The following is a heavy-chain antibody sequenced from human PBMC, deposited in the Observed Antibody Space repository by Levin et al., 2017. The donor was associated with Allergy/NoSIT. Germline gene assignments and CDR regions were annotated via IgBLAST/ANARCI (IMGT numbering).Heavy chain of an antibody. Sequence: SETLSLTCTVSGGSISSGNYYWSWIRQPPGKGLEWIGYVYHGGNTHYNPSLESRVTISVDTSKNQISLQLSSVTAADTAVYYCTRPNDGDYAFDYWGQGTLVTVSS. CDR2: VYHGGNT. V-gene: IGHV4-30-4*01. CDR3: TRPNDGDYAFDY. CDR1: GGSISSGNYY. D-gene: IGHD4-17*01. J-gene: IGHJ4*02.